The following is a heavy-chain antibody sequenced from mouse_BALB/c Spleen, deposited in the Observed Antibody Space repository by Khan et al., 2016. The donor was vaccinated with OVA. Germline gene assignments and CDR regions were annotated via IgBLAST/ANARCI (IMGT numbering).Heavy chain of an antibody. J-gene: IGHJ4*01. CDR1: GFSLSSNG. V-gene: IGHV2-3*01. CDR3: AKFTPDYYSMDY. D-gene: IGHD1-1*01. CDR2: IWGDGST. Sequence: QVQLKESGPGLVAPSQSLSITCTVSGFSLSSNGVSWVRQPPGKGLGWLGVIWGDGSTNYHSTLKSRLIISKDNSKSQVFLKLNSLQTDDTATYYCAKFTPDYYSMDYWGQGTSVTVSS.